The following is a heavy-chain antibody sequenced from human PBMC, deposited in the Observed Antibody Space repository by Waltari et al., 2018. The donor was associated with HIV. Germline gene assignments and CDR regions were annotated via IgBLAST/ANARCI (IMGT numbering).Heavy chain of an antibody. CDR1: GFTFSSYW. CDR2: KKQEGSAK. Sequence: EVQLVESGGGLVQPGGSLRLSCAASGFTFSSYWMSWVRQAPGKGPGWGAKKKQEGSAKNYVESVKGRFTIPRDNAKDSPDLQMNRLRAEDTALYYCARDLYSSGWGYFDDWGQGTLVTVSS. J-gene: IGHJ4*02. CDR3: ARDLYSSGWGYFDD. V-gene: IGHV3-7*01. D-gene: IGHD6-19*01.